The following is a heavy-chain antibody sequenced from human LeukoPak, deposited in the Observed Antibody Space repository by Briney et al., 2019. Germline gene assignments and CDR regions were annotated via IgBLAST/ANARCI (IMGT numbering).Heavy chain of an antibody. V-gene: IGHV4-39*01. CDR2: IYYSGST. CDR1: GGSIISSSYY. Sequence: SETLSLTCTVSGGSIISSSYYWGWSRQPPGKGLEWIGSIYYSGSTYYNPSLKSRVTISVDTSKNQFSLKLSSVTAADTAVYYCARHGAVAGLFDYWGQGTLVTVSS. D-gene: IGHD6-19*01. CDR3: ARHGAVAGLFDY. J-gene: IGHJ4*02.